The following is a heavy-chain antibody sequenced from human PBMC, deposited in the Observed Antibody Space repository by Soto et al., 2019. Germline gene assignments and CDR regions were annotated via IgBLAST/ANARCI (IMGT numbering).Heavy chain of an antibody. CDR3: ARHHDAGYYFDY. J-gene: IGHJ4*02. CDR2: IYSGNT. Sequence: SETLSLTCTISGGSISGYYWTWIRQSPGKGLEYIGYIYSGNTNYNPSLNSRVTISVDTSKNQFSLKLSSVTAADTAIYYCARHHDAGYYFDYWGQGTQVTVSS. V-gene: IGHV4-59*08. CDR1: GGSISGYY.